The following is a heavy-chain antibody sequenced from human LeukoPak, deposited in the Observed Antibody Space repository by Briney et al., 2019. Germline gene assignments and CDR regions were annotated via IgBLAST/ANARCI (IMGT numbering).Heavy chain of an antibody. Sequence: ASVKVSCNASGSTFTNYYMHWVRQAPAQGLDWMGFINPSGGSTRYAQNYQGTETMTRETCTRTIYMGLSSLRSEDTAVYYCARDPRGNSVYVFDYWGQGTLVTVSS. J-gene: IGHJ4*02. V-gene: IGHV1-46*01. CDR1: GSTFTNYY. CDR2: INPSGGST. CDR3: ARDPRGNSVYVFDY. D-gene: IGHD5/OR15-5a*01.